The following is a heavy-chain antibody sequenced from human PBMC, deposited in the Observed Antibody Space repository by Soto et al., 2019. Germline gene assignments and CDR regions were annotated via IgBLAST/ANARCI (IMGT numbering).Heavy chain of an antibody. CDR3: SRDLGWAFDS. J-gene: IGHJ4*02. Sequence: EVQLVESGGGSVQPGGSLRLSCAASGFTFSTFSMNWVRQAPGRGLEWISYISGGGRPISYADSVKGRFTISRDNAKNSLYLQKYSLTDEYTAVYYCSRDLGWAFDSWGQGTLFTVSS. CDR2: ISGGGRPI. D-gene: IGHD6-19*01. CDR1: GFTFSTFS. V-gene: IGHV3-48*02.